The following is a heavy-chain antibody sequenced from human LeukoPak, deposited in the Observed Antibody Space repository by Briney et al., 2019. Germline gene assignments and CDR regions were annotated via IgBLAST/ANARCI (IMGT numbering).Heavy chain of an antibody. CDR1: GFTFSRYS. J-gene: IGHJ6*02. Sequence: GGSLRLSCAASGFTFSRYSMNWVRQAPGKGLEWLSYISSSANTIYYADSVKGRFTISRDNAKNSLYLQMYSLRAEDTAVYYCVRDILAYYGSGSYYKEPDGMDVWGQGTTVTASS. D-gene: IGHD3-10*01. V-gene: IGHV3-48*01. CDR3: VRDILAYYGSGSYYKEPDGMDV. CDR2: ISSSANTI.